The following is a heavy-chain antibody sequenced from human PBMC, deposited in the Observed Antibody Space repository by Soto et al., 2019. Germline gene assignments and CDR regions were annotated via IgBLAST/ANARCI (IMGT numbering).Heavy chain of an antibody. CDR1: GFTFSSYS. CDR2: ISSSSSTI. CDR3: ARVPTPYYDILTGYYKSAHIDY. Sequence: EVQLVESGGGLVQPGGSLRLSCAASGFTFSSYSMNWVRQAPGKGLEWVSYISSSSSTIYYADSVKGRFTISRDNAKNSLYLQMNSLRAEDTAVYYCARVPTPYYDILTGYYKSAHIDYWGQGTLVTVSS. D-gene: IGHD3-9*01. J-gene: IGHJ4*02. V-gene: IGHV3-48*01.